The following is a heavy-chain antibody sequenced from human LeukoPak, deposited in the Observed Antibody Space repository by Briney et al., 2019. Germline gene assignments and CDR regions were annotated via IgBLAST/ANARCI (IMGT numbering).Heavy chain of an antibody. J-gene: IGHJ4*02. D-gene: IGHD3-22*01. CDR1: GFTFNSYG. Sequence: GGSLRLSCAASGFTFNSYGMNWVRQAPGKGLEWVSLISGSGGSTCYTDSVKGRFTISRDNSKNTVYLQMNSLRAEDTAVYYCAKGDRSGYDYFDYWGQGTLVTVSS. CDR3: AKGDRSGYDYFDY. V-gene: IGHV3-23*01. CDR2: ISGSGGST.